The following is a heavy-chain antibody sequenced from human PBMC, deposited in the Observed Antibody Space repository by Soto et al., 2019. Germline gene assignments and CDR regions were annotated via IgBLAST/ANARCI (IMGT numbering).Heavy chain of an antibody. CDR3: VRSWGIVCSSTRCYSTWFDP. J-gene: IGHJ5*02. V-gene: IGHV3-48*03. Sequence: PGGSLRLSCAASGFTFSDYEINWVRQAPGRGLEWVSSISGNANRIDYADSVKGRFTISRDNAQNSVFLQMSRLGAEDTAAYYCVRSWGIVCSSTRCYSTWFDPWGQGTLVTVSS. CDR2: ISGNANRI. CDR1: GFTFSDYE. D-gene: IGHD2-2*02.